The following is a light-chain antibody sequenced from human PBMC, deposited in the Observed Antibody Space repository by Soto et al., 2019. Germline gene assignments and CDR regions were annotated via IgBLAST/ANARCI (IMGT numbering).Light chain of an antibody. CDR2: STT. CDR3: VLYYGGAHVV. J-gene: IGLJ2*01. Sequence: QAVVTQEPSLTVSPGGTVTFTCASSTGPVTTSHYPNWFQQKPGQPPRSLIYSTTNTHSWTPARFSGSLLGGKAALTLSGVLPEDEADYYCVLYYGGAHVVFGGGTKVTVL. CDR1: TGPVTTSHY. V-gene: IGLV7-43*01.